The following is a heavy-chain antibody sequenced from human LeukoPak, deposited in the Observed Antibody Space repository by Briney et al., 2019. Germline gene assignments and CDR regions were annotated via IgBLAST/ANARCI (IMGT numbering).Heavy chain of an antibody. CDR1: GFTFSSYA. CDR3: AKSNRLRGAMNVDY. V-gene: IGHV3-23*01. CDR2: ISGSGGST. D-gene: IGHD1-14*01. J-gene: IGHJ4*02. Sequence: GGSLRLSCAASGFTFSSYAMSWVRQAPGKGLEWVSAISGSGGSTYYADSVKGRFTISRDNSKNTLYLQMNSLRAEDTAVYYCAKSNRLRGAMNVDYWGQGTLVTVSS.